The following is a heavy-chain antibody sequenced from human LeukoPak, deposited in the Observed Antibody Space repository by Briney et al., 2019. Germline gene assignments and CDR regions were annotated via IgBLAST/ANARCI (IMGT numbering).Heavy chain of an antibody. J-gene: IGHJ5*02. CDR3: ARDPSGSYYDWFDP. D-gene: IGHD3-10*01. Sequence: VASVKVSCKASGYTFTGYYMHWVRQAPGQGLEWMGWINPNSGGTNYAQKFQGRVTMTRDTSISTAYMELSRLRSDDTAVYYCARDPSGSYYDWFDPWGQGTLVTVSS. CDR2: INPNSGGT. V-gene: IGHV1-2*02. CDR1: GYTFTGYY.